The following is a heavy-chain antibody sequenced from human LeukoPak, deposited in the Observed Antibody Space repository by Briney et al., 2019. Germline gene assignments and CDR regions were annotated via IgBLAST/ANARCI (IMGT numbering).Heavy chain of an antibody. CDR2: IWYDGSNE. CDR3: AKGWGVGDSAPIPFDY. D-gene: IGHD2-21*01. J-gene: IGHJ4*02. Sequence: GRSLRLSCAASGFTFSSYGMHWVRQAPGKGLEWVAVIWYDGSNEGYADSVKGRFTISRDNSKNTLYLQMNSLRAEDTAVYYSAKGWGVGDSAPIPFDYWGQGTLVTVSS. CDR1: GFTFSSYG. V-gene: IGHV3-33*06.